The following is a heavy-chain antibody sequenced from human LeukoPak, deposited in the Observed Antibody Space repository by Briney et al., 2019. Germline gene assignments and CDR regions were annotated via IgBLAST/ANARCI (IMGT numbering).Heavy chain of an antibody. Sequence: SETLSLTCTVSGGSISSSSYYWGWIRQPPGKGLEWIGSIYYSGSTYYNPSLKSRVTISVDTSKNQFSLKLSSVTAADTAVYYCARPARSAWYFDLWGRGTLVTVSS. D-gene: IGHD6-6*01. V-gene: IGHV4-39*01. CDR3: ARPARSAWYFDL. CDR2: IYYSGST. J-gene: IGHJ2*01. CDR1: GGSISSSSYY.